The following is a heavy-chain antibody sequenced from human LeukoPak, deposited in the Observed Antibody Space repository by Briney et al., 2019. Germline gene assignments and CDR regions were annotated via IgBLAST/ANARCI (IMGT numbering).Heavy chain of an antibody. CDR1: GFTFSSYA. Sequence: GGSLRLSCAASGFTFSSYAMHWVRQAPGKGLEWVAVISYDGSNKYYADSVKGRFTISRDNSKNTLYLQMNSLRAEDTAVYYCARGDLRSNYCDSSGYWHYFDYWGQGTLVTVSS. J-gene: IGHJ4*02. D-gene: IGHD3-22*01. CDR2: ISYDGSNK. V-gene: IGHV3-30-3*01. CDR3: ARGDLRSNYCDSSGYWHYFDY.